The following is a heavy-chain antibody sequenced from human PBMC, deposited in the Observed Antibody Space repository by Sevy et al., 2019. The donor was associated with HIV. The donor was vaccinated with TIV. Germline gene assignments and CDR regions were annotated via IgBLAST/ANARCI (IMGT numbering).Heavy chain of an antibody. J-gene: IGHJ4*02. CDR3: ARGGPNQHQLDYFDY. D-gene: IGHD6-13*01. CDR1: GVSISNYY. Sequence: SETLSLTCTVSGVSISNYYWAWIRQPPGKGLECVGFSGSTNYNPSLKSRDTTSVDTAKNHYSRRLSSVTVADTAIYYCARGGPNQHQLDYFDYWGQGTLVTVSS. V-gene: IGHV4-59*01. CDR2: SGST.